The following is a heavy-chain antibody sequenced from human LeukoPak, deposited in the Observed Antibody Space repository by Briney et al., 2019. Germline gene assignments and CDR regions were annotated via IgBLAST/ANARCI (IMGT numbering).Heavy chain of an antibody. CDR1: GFTFSDYY. V-gene: IGHV3-11*01. CDR3: ARDSVSSWYRGIIDY. Sequence: PGGSLRLSCAASGFTFSDYYMSWIRQAPGKGLEWVSYISSSGSTIYYADSVKGRFTISRDNAKNSLYLQMNSLRAEDTAVYYCARDSVSSWYRGIIDYWGQGTLVTVSS. D-gene: IGHD6-13*01. CDR2: ISSSGSTI. J-gene: IGHJ4*02.